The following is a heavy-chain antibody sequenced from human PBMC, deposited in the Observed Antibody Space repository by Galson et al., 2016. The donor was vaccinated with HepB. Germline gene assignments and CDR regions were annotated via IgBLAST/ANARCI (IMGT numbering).Heavy chain of an antibody. CDR3: ARDGIAAINVYYHGVDV. V-gene: IGHV3-30*03. CDR2: ISYDGRDK. Sequence: SLRLSCAASGFTFSNYGMHWVRQAPGKGLEWVAVISYDGRDKYYADSVKGRFTLSRDNSKNTLFLQVNSLRAEDTALYFCARDGIAAINVYYHGVDVWGQGTKVTVSS. J-gene: IGHJ6*02. D-gene: IGHD6-13*01. CDR1: GFTFSNYG.